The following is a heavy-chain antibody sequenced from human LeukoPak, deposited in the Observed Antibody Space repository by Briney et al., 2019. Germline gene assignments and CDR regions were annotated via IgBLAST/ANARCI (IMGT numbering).Heavy chain of an antibody. V-gene: IGHV3-48*01. CDR1: GFTFSSYG. CDR2: ISSSSSTI. J-gene: IGHJ6*03. Sequence: GGSLRLSCAASGFTFSSYGMSWVRQAPGKGLEWVSYISSSSSTIYYADSVKGRFTISRDNAKNSLYLQMNSLRAEDTAVYYCARVNYYYYYMDVWGKGTTVTVSS. CDR3: ARVNYYYYYMDV.